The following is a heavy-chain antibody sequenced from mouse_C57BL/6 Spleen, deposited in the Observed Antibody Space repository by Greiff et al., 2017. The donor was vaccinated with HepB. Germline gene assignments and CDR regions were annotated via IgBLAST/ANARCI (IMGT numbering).Heavy chain of an antibody. CDR1: GFTFSDYG. CDR3: ERRADYYAMDY. J-gene: IGHJ4*01. Sequence: EVQLVGSGGGLVKPGGSLKLSCAASGFTFSDYGMHWVRQAPEKGLEWVAYISSGSSTIYYADTVKGRFTISRDNAKNTLFLQMTSLGSEDTAMYYGERRADYYAMDYWGQGTSVTVSS. CDR2: ISSGSSTI. V-gene: IGHV5-17*01.